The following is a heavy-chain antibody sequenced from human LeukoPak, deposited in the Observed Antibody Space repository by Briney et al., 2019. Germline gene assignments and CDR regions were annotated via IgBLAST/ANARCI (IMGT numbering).Heavy chain of an antibody. CDR1: GLTVSYNY. D-gene: IGHD3-22*01. V-gene: IGHV3-53*01. J-gene: IGHJ4*02. Sequence: GGSLRLSCAASGLTVSYNYMSWVRQAPGKGLEWVSSIYTTGTTYYRESVKGRFTISRDSSKTTVFLQMDSQRAEDTAVYYCARGGGYYLTYFDYWGQGTLVTVSS. CDR2: IYTTGTT. CDR3: ARGGGYYLTYFDY.